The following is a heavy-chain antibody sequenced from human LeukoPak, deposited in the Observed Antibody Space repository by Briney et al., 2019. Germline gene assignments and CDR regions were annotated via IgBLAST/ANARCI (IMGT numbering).Heavy chain of an antibody. CDR2: ISAYNGNT. V-gene: IGHV1-18*01. CDR3: ARGVGYDAFDI. D-gene: IGHD5-12*01. CDR1: GYTSPFYG. Sequence: ASVMVSCKVSGYTSPFYGITRVRQAPGQGLEWMGWISAYNGNTNYAQKLQGRVTMTTDTSTSTAYMELGSLRSDDTAVYYCARGVGYDAFDIWGQGTMVTVSS. J-gene: IGHJ3*02.